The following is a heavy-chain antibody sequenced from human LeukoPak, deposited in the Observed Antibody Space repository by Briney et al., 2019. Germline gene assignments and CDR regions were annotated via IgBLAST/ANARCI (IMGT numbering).Heavy chain of an antibody. CDR2: IKQDGSEK. J-gene: IGHJ4*02. CDR1: GFTFSNYW. Sequence: RGSLRLSCAASGFTFSNYWMSWVRQAPGKGLEWVANIKQDGSEKYYVDSVKGRFTISRDNAKNSLYLQMNSLRGEDTAVYSCERDKTRGLGNRYSKSGNYFDYWGQGTLVTVSS. CDR3: ERDKTRGLGNRYSKSGNYFDY. V-gene: IGHV3-7*01. D-gene: IGHD1-26*01.